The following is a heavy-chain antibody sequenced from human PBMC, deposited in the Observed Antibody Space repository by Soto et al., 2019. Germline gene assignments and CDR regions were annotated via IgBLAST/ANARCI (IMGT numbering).Heavy chain of an antibody. Sequence: QVQLQESGPGLVKPSETLSLTCTVSGGSISSYYWSWIRQPPGKGLEWIGYIYYSGSTNYNPSLKSRVTISVATSKNQFSLKLSSVTAADTAVYYCARHRWELYDSRAPKYTIFGMGWFDPWGQGTLVTVSS. CDR1: GGSISSYY. V-gene: IGHV4-59*08. CDR2: IYYSGST. D-gene: IGHD3-3*01. J-gene: IGHJ5*02. CDR3: ARHRWELYDSRAPKYTIFGMGWFDP.